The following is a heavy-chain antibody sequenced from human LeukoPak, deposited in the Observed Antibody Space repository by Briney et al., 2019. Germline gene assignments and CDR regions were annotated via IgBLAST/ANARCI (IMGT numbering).Heavy chain of an antibody. V-gene: IGHV3-23*01. CDR1: GFTFSSYA. CDR3: AKGSYSSGWYAYYFDY. J-gene: IGHJ4*02. CDR2: ISGSGGST. Sequence: RSLRLSCAASGFTFSSYAMSWVRQAPGKGLEWVSAISGSGGSTYYADSVKGRFTISRDNSKNTLYLQMNSLRAEDTAVYYCAKGSYSSGWYAYYFDYWGQGTLVTVSS. D-gene: IGHD6-19*01.